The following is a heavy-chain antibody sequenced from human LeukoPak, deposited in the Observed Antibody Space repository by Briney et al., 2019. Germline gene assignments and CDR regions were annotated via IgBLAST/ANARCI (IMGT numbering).Heavy chain of an antibody. Sequence: GGSLRLSCAASGFTFSSYGMHWVRQAPGKGLEWVALIWYDGSSKHYADSVRGRFTISRDNSKNTLYLQMNSLKTEDTAVYYCTARELSGAQFDYWGQGTLVTVSS. CDR3: TARELSGAQFDY. V-gene: IGHV3-33*01. J-gene: IGHJ4*02. CDR2: IWYDGSSK. CDR1: GFTFSSYG. D-gene: IGHD1-7*01.